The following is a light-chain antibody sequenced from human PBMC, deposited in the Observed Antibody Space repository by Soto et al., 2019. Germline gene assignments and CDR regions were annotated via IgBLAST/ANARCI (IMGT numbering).Light chain of an antibody. CDR2: GAY. V-gene: IGKV3-11*01. J-gene: IGKJ5*01. CDR3: HQRSNWHPDT. Sequence: DIVLTQSPATLSLSPGERATLLCRPSQSVSSYLASYQQKPRQAPRLFISGAYTGATGIPPRFSGSGCGADFPLTITSLETEDFSVYYYHQRSNWHPDTFGPGTRVEIK. CDR1: QSVSSY.